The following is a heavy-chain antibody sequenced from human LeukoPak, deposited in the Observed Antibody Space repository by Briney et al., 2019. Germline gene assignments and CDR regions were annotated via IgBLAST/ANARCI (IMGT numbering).Heavy chain of an antibody. CDR2: IYFSGTT. CDR3: ASAPRRGSIGGPDN. J-gene: IGHJ4*02. V-gene: IGHV4-39*01. CDR1: VGSISDSSCY. Sequence: SETLSLTYTVSVGSISDSSCYWGWIRQPPGKGLEWVGSIYFSGTTYYNPSLKSRVTISVDTSKNQFSLKLSSVTAADTAVYYCASAPRRGSIGGPDNWGQGTLVTVSS. D-gene: IGHD3-10*01.